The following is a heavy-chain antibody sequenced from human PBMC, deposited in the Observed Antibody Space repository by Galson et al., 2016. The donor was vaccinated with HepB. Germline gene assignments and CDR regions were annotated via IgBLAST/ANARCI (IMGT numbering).Heavy chain of an antibody. V-gene: IGHV4-30-2*01. CDR2: IHHSGST. Sequence: TLSLTCAVSGGSISSGGYSWSWIRQPPGKGLEWIGYIHHSGSTYYNPSLKSRVTISIDRPKNQFSLKLSSVTAADTAVYYCARGRKNLPAAIYSRGMDVWGQGTTVTVSS. CDR3: ARGRKNLPAAIYSRGMDV. J-gene: IGHJ6*02. CDR1: GGSISSGGYS. D-gene: IGHD2-2*01.